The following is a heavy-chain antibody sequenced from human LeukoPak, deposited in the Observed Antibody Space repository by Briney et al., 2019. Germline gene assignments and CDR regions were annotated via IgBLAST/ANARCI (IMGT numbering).Heavy chain of an antibody. J-gene: IGHJ4*02. D-gene: IGHD6-19*01. Sequence: PSETLSLTCTVSGGSISSGGYYWNWIRQHPGKGLEWIGYIYYSGSTYYNPSLKSRVTISVDTSKNQFSLKLNSVTAADTAVYYCARENYNSGRRIDHWGQGTLVTVSS. CDR2: IYYSGST. CDR3: ARENYNSGRRIDH. CDR1: GGSISSGGYY. V-gene: IGHV4-31*03.